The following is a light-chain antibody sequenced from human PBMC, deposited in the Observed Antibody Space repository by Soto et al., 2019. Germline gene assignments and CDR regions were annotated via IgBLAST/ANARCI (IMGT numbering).Light chain of an antibody. J-gene: IGLJ2*01. V-gene: IGLV1-44*01. CDR3: AAWNDSLNGVV. Sequence: QSVLTQPPSASGTPGQRVTISCSGISSNIGSHTVNWYQQLPGTAPRLLIYNTYYRPSGVPDRFSGSKSGTSASLAISGLQSEDEADYYCAAWNDSLNGVVFGGGTKLTVL. CDR2: NTY. CDR1: SSNIGSHT.